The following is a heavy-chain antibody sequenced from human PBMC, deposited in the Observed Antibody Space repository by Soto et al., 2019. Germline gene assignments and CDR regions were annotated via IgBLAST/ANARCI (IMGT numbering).Heavy chain of an antibody. Sequence: KRSAKRSERRYISYWTGSLHQKNGKGLEWMGIIYPGDSDTRYSPSFQGQVTISADKSISTAYLQWSSLKASDTAMYYFAQEGTTVGYYGRAGQAQRTTVTVSS. D-gene: IGHD1-1*01. V-gene: IGHV5-51*07. CDR2: IYPGDSDT. CDR1: ERRYISYW. CDR3: AQEGTTVGYYGRAG. J-gene: IGHJ6*02.